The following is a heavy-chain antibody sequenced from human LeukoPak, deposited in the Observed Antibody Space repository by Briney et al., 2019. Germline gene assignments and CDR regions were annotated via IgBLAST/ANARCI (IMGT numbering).Heavy chain of an antibody. V-gene: IGHV3-20*04. CDR1: EFTFDDYG. CDR2: INWNGGST. CDR3: ARDIGPHAFDI. Sequence: GGSLRLSCAASEFTFDDYGMGWVRQAPGKGLEWVSGINWNGGSTGYADSVKGRFTISRDNAKNSLYMQMNSLRAEDTALYYCARDIGPHAFDIWGQGTMVTVPS. D-gene: IGHD1-26*01. J-gene: IGHJ3*02.